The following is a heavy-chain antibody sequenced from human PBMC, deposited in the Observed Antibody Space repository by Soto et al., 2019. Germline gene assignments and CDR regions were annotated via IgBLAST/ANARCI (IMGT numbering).Heavy chain of an antibody. V-gene: IGHV3-21*01. D-gene: IGHD3-10*01. CDR3: ARGRQFGRLTPQYFDY. J-gene: IGHJ4*02. CDR2: ISSSSSYI. Sequence: PGGSLRLSCAASGFTFSSYSMNWVRQAPGKGLEWVSSISSSSSYIYYADSVKGRFTISRDNAKNSLYLQMNSLRAGDTAVYYCARGRQFGRLTPQYFDYWGQGTLVTVSS. CDR1: GFTFSSYS.